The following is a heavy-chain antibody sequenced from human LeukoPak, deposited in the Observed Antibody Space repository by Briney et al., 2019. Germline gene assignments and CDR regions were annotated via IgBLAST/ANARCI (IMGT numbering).Heavy chain of an antibody. CDR3: ARPGAAAAYFEY. CDR1: GDSFTTYW. CDR2: IYPGDSDT. V-gene: IGHV5-51*01. J-gene: IGHJ4*02. Sequence: GESLKISCKGSGDSFTTYWIGWVRQMPGEGLEWMGIIYPGDSDTRYSPSFQGQVTISVDKSISTAYLQWSSLKASDTAMYYCARPGAAAAYFEYWGQGTLVTVSS. D-gene: IGHD6-13*01.